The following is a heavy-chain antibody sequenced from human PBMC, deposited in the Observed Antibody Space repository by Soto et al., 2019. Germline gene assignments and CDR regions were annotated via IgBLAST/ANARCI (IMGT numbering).Heavy chain of an antibody. Sequence: ESGGGLVKAGGSLRLSCVASGFNFRSHRMNWVRQAPGKGLEWLSSIDSASSYIFYADSLRGRFTISRDKATNSLYLQMTSLRAEDTAVYYCVRESPNLRPQAQFDHWGQGTLVTVSS. J-gene: IGHJ4*02. CDR2: IDSASSYI. CDR1: GFNFRSHR. CDR3: VRESPNLRPQAQFDH. D-gene: IGHD6-25*01. V-gene: IGHV3-21*01.